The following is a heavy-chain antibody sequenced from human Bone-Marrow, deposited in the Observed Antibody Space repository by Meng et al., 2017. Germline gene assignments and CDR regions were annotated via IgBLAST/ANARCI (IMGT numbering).Heavy chain of an antibody. J-gene: IGHJ4*02. CDR3: ARGPTTMAHDFDY. CDR1: GWSFSDYY. D-gene: IGHD4-11*01. Sequence: QVQLQEWGAGLLKPSETLSLTCVVSGWSFSDYYWSWIRQPPGKGLEWIGEINHSGGTNYNPSLESRATISVDTSQNNLSLKLSSVTAADSAVYYCARGPTTMAHDFDYWGQGTLVTVSS. CDR2: INHSGGT. V-gene: IGHV4-34*01.